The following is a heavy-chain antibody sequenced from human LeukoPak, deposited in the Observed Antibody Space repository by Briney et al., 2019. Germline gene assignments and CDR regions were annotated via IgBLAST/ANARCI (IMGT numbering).Heavy chain of an antibody. CDR2: IYYSGST. Sequence: SETLSLTCTVSGGSISSSGYYWGWIRQPPGKGLEWIGSIYYSGSTYYNPSLKSRVTISVDTSKNQFSLKLSSVTAADTAVYYCARHGSIYGGDAFDIWGQGTMVTVSS. V-gene: IGHV4-39*01. CDR1: GGSISSSGYY. CDR3: ARHGSIYGGDAFDI. J-gene: IGHJ3*02. D-gene: IGHD4-23*01.